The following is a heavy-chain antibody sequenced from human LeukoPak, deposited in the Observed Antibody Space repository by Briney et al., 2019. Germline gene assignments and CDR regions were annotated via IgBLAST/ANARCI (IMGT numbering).Heavy chain of an antibody. CDR2: MNPNSGNT. V-gene: IGHV1-8*02. J-gene: IGHJ5*02. CDR1: GGTFSGYA. CDR3: ARPAAP. Sequence: ASVKVSCKASGGTFSGYAISWVRQAPGQGLEWMGWMNPNSGNTGYAQKFQGRVTMTRNTSISTAYMELSSLRSEDTAVYYCARPAAPWGQGTLVTVSS.